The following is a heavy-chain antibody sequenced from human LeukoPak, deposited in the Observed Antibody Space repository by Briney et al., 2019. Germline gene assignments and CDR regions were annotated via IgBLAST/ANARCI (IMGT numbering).Heavy chain of an antibody. V-gene: IGHV3-48*01. CDR1: GFTFSTYS. CDR3: ARVGLTVTADY. J-gene: IGHJ4*02. D-gene: IGHD2-21*02. CDR2: ISSSSSNTI. Sequence: GGSLRLSCAASGFTFSTYSMNWVRQAPGKGLEWVSYISSSSSNTIYYADSVKGRFTISRDNAKNSLYLQMNSLRAEDTAVYYCARVGLTVTADYWGQGTLVTVSS.